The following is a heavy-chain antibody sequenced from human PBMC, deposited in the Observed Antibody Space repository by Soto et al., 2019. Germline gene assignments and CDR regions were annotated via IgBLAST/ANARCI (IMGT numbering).Heavy chain of an antibody. V-gene: IGHV4-59*03. CDR3: ARLQYTVVTATDV. CDR2: VSYSGRT. CDR1: GGSINNYY. J-gene: IGHJ3*01. D-gene: IGHD2-21*02. Sequence: SETLSLTCTASGGSINNYYWNWIRQPPGKGLEWIGYVSYSGRTNYNPSLKSRVNMLVDKSKNQFSLNLTSVTAADTAVYYCARLQYTVVTATDVWGQGTMVTVSS.